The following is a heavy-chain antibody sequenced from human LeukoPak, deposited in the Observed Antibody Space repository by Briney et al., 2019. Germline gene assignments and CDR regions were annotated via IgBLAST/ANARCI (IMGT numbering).Heavy chain of an antibody. Sequence: PGGSLRLSCAGSGFTFSTHAMTWVRQAPGKGLEWVSAISGSGDTFYADSVKGRFTISRDNSKNTLFLQINSLRAEDTALYYCVKVPYGSGSYSTLDYWGQGTLVTVSS. V-gene: IGHV3-23*01. CDR3: VKVPYGSGSYSTLDY. CDR1: GFTFSTHA. CDR2: ISGSGDT. J-gene: IGHJ4*02. D-gene: IGHD3-10*01.